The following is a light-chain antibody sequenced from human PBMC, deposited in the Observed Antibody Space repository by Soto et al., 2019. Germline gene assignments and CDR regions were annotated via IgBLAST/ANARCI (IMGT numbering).Light chain of an antibody. CDR2: GVT. CDR3: ASYTGSSTYL. Sequence: QSVLTQPASMSGSPGQSITISCTGTSGDVGFYDFVSWYQQHPGKVPRLIIYGVTKRPSGVSHRFSGSKSGNTASLTISGLQVEDEADYSCASYTGSSTYLFGGGTRSPS. CDR1: SGDVGFYDF. J-gene: IGLJ3*02. V-gene: IGLV2-14*03.